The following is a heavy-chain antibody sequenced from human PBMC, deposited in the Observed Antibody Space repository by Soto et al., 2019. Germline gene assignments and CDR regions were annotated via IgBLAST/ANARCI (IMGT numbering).Heavy chain of an antibody. CDR3: AKVGLFDGNKPITFEF. Sequence: GGSLRLSCAASGFSFSSYWMSWVRQAPGRGLEWVANINQDATRQSYVDSVEGQFSISRDNAKNSLYLQMNSLRVEDTAVYYCAKVGLFDGNKPITFEFWGQGTLVTV. CDR2: INQDATRQ. CDR1: GFSFSSYW. V-gene: IGHV3-7*03. D-gene: IGHD3-10*01. J-gene: IGHJ4*02.